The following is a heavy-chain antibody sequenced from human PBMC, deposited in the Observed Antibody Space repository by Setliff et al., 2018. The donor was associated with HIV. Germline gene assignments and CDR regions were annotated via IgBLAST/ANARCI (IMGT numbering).Heavy chain of an antibody. CDR3: ARDPASPDYYARFDY. J-gene: IGHJ4*02. CDR1: GFTFNNYA. D-gene: IGHD3-9*01. Sequence: GESLKISCAASGFTFNNYAMNWVRQAPGKGLQWVASISIRGGYIYYADSAKGRFTISRDNAKNSLYLQMNSLRAEDTAVYYCARDPASPDYYARFDYWGQGALVTVSS. CDR2: ISIRGGYI. V-gene: IGHV3-21*01.